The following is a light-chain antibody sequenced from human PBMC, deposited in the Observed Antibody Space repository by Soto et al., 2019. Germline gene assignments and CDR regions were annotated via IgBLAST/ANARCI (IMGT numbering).Light chain of an antibody. CDR2: DVS. CDR3: SSYTTSNTRQIV. Sequence: QSVVAPPAPLSGAPWQAITISCTGTSREGFGYNYVSWYQHHPGKAPKLLIYDVSNRPSGISNRFSGSKSDNTASLTISGLQPEDEADYYCSSYTTSNTRQIVFGTGTKVTVL. J-gene: IGLJ1*01. V-gene: IGLV2-14*03. CDR1: SREGFGYNY.